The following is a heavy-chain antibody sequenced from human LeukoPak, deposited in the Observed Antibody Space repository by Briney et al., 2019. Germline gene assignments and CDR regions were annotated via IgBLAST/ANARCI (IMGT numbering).Heavy chain of an antibody. Sequence: SETLSLTCAVYGGSFSGYYWSWIRQPPGKGLEWIGEINHSGSTNYNPSLKSRVIISVDTSKNQFSLKLSSVTAADTAVYYCARGKSRYSPRAFDIWGQGTMVTVSS. J-gene: IGHJ3*02. CDR2: INHSGST. CDR1: GGSFSGYY. CDR3: ARGKSRYSPRAFDI. V-gene: IGHV4-34*01. D-gene: IGHD5-18*01.